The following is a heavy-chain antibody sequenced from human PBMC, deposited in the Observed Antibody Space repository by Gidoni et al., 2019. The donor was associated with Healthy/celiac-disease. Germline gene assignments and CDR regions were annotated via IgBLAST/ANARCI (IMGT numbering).Heavy chain of an antibody. CDR2: ISGSGSST. Sequence: EVQLLESGGGLVQPGGSLRLSCAASGFTVSRYAMRWVRQAHGKGVEWVSAISGSGSSTYYADSVKGRFTISRDNSKNTLYLQMNSLRAEDTAVYYCAKDFKGIAAAGLRKGGSAFDIWGQGTMVTVSS. CDR1: GFTVSRYA. CDR3: AKDFKGIAAAGLRKGGSAFDI. J-gene: IGHJ3*02. V-gene: IGHV3-23*01. D-gene: IGHD6-13*01.